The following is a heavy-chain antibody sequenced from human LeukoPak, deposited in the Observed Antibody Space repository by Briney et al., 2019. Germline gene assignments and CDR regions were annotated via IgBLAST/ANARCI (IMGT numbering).Heavy chain of an antibody. Sequence: GGSLRLSCAASGFTFSSYWMTWVRQAPGKGLEWVANINQDGSEKYYVDSVKGRFTISRDSAKNSLYLQMNSLRAEDTAVYYCARGVPYDSWSGPHYSDYWGQGTLVTVSS. CDR3: ARGVPYDSWSGPHYSDY. V-gene: IGHV3-7*01. CDR2: INQDGSEK. D-gene: IGHD3-3*01. CDR1: GFTFSSYW. J-gene: IGHJ4*02.